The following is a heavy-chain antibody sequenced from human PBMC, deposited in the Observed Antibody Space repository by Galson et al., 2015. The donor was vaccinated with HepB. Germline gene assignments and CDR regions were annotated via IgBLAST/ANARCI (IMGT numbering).Heavy chain of an antibody. J-gene: IGHJ6*02. D-gene: IGHD3-3*01. CDR3: ARSGYRPPYYYYGMDV. CDR1: GGTFSSYA. CDR2: IIPIFGTA. V-gene: IGHV1-69*06. Sequence: SVKVSCKASGGTFSSYAISWVRQAPGQGLEWMGGIIPIFGTANYAQKFQGRVTITADKSTSTAYMELSSLRSEDTAVYYCARSGYRPPYYYYGMDVWGQGTTVTVSS.